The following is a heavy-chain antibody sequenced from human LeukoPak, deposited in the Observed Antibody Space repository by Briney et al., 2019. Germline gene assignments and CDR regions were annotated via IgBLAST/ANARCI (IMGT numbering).Heavy chain of an antibody. J-gene: IGHJ4*02. Sequence: GGSLRLSCAVSGFTFSTYSMNWVRQAPGKGVERVSYISSSGSPIYNADSVKGRFTISRDNAKSSLYLQMNSLRAEDTAVYYCARDRTLIPLARSAKFDYWGQGTLVTVSS. CDR1: GFTFSTYS. D-gene: IGHD1-1*01. V-gene: IGHV3-48*01. CDR3: ARDRTLIPLARSAKFDY. CDR2: ISSSGSPI.